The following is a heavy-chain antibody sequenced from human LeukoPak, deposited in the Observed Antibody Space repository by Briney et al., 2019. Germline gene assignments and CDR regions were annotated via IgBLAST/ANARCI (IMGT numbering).Heavy chain of an antibody. CDR1: GFTFSDYY. CDR3: ARADYDFWSGYYDSGFGGGXGMDD. J-gene: IGHJ6*02. Sequence: PGGSLRLSCAASGFTFSDYYMSWIRQAPGKGLEWVSYISSSGSTIYYADSVKGRFTISRDNAKNSLYLQMNSLRAEDTAVYYCARADYDFWSGYYDSGFGGGXGMDDWGQGTTVTVSS. CDR2: ISSSGSTI. D-gene: IGHD3-3*01. V-gene: IGHV3-11*01.